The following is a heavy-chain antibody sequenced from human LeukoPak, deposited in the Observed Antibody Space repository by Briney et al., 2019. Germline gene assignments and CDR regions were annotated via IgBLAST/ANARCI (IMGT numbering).Heavy chain of an antibody. CDR3: ATKQWLAPPPDS. D-gene: IGHD6-19*01. V-gene: IGHV3-74*01. CDR2: INTDGTVT. J-gene: IGHJ4*02. Sequence: GGSLRLSCAASGFTFSKSWMLWVRQAPGKGLESVSRINTDGTVTTYADSVKGRFTVSRDNADNTMFLQMNSVRDKDTAVYYCATKQWLAPPPDSWGQGTPVTVSS. CDR1: GFTFSKSW.